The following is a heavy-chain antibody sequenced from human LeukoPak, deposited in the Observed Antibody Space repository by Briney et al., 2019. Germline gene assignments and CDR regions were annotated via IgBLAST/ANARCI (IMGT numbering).Heavy chain of an antibody. CDR1: GASISSGDYS. CDR3: AADYTSRSYRFDH. Sequence: SQTLSLTCAVSGASISSGDYSWSWIRQPPGKGPEWIGYIYHSGSTTYNPSLKSRLTISLDRSKNQISLKLNSVTAADTAVYYCAADYTSRSYRFDHWGQGTLVTVSS. CDR2: IYHSGST. D-gene: IGHD3-10*01. J-gene: IGHJ4*02. V-gene: IGHV4-30-2*01.